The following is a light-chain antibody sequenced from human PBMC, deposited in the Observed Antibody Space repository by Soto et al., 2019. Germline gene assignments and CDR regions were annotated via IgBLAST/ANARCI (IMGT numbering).Light chain of an antibody. J-gene: IGKJ3*01. CDR1: QGIYNY. V-gene: IGKV1-27*01. Sequence: DTQMTQSPSSLSASVGDRVTITCRASQGIYNYSAWYQQKPGKVPKILIYAASSLVSGVPSRFSGSGSGTDFTLTISSLQPEDVATYYCQKCNSAPFTFGPGTKGDIQ. CDR3: QKCNSAPFT. CDR2: AAS.